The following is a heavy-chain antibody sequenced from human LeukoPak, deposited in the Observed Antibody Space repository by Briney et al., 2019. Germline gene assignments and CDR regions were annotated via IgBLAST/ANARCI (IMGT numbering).Heavy chain of an antibody. CDR2: IYPGDSDT. V-gene: IGHV5-51*01. J-gene: IGHJ4*02. D-gene: IGHD2-2*01. Sequence: GESLKISCKGSGYSFTSYWIGWVRQMPGKGLERMGIIYPGDSDTRYSPSFQGQVTISADKSISTAYLQWSSLKASDTAMYYCARRYCSSTSCNPYFFDYWGQGTLVTVSS. CDR1: GYSFTSYW. CDR3: ARRYCSSTSCNPYFFDY.